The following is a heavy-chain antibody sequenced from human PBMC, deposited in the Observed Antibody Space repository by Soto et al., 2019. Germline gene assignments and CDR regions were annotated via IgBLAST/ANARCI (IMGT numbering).Heavy chain of an antibody. J-gene: IGHJ4*02. CDR2: IIPIFGTA. D-gene: IGHD1-20*01. CDR3: ARDLRNWNPFDY. CDR1: GGTFSSYA. Sequence: ASVKVSCKASGGTFSSYAISWVRQAPGQGLEWMGGIIPIFGTANYAQKLQGRVTITADESTSTAYMELSSLRSDDTAVYYCARDLRNWNPFDYWGQGTLVTVSS. V-gene: IGHV1-69*13.